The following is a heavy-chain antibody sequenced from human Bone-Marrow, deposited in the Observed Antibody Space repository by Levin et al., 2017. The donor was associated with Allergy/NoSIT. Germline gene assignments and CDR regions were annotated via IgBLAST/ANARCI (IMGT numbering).Heavy chain of an antibody. D-gene: IGHD5-18*01. CDR2: ISWNSDYI. CDR3: ARDVSGLWLLSGWFDA. CDR1: GFTFDVYS. Sequence: PGGSLRLSCAASGFTFDVYSMHWVRQAPGKGLEWVSSISWNSDYIGYADSLKGRLTISRDNAKNVLYLQMNSLRPEDTALYYCARDVSGLWLLSGWFDAWGQGTLVTVSS. J-gene: IGHJ5*02. V-gene: IGHV3-9*01.